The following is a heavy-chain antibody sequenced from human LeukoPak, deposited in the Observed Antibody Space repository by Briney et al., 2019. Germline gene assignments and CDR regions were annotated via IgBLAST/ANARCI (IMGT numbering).Heavy chain of an antibody. J-gene: IGHJ4*02. D-gene: IGHD3-3*01. CDR3: ARAHITIFGVVTYPFDY. CDR1: GFTFSSYN. Sequence: GGSLRLSCAASGFTFSSYNMNWVRQAPGKGLEWVSSISSSRYIYYADSVKGRFTISRDNAKNSLYLQMNSLRAEDTAVYYCARAHITIFGVVTYPFDYWGQGTLVTVSS. V-gene: IGHV3-21*01. CDR2: ISSSRYI.